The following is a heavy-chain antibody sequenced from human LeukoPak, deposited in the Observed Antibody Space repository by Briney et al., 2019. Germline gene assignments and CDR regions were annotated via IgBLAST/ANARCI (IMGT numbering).Heavy chain of an antibody. J-gene: IGHJ6*03. D-gene: IGHD2-2*01. CDR3: ARTPDYASSFYYMDV. Sequence: PSETLSLTCTVSGGSISSGSYYWSWIRQPAGKGLEWIGRIYTSGSTNYNPSLKSRVTISVDASKNQFSLKLNSVTAADTAVYYCARTPDYASSFYYMDVWGKGTTVTVSS. V-gene: IGHV4-61*02. CDR2: IYTSGST. CDR1: GGSISSGSYY.